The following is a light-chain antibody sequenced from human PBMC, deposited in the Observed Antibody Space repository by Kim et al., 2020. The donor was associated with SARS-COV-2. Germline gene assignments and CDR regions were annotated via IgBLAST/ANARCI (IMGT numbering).Light chain of an antibody. J-gene: IGKJ2*01. CDR2: TAS. V-gene: IGKV1-39*01. CDR1: QSISSY. Sequence: SASVGDRVTITCRASQSISSYLNWYQQKPRTAPKLLIYTASNLQSGVPSRFSGSGSGTDFPLTISSLQPEDFATYYCQQGYSTPYTFGQGTKLEI. CDR3: QQGYSTPYT.